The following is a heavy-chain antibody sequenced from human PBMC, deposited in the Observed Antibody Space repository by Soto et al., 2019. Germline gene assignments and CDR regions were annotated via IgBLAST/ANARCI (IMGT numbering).Heavy chain of an antibody. CDR1: GFTFSDYY. Sequence: GGSLRLSCAASGFTFSDYYMSWIRQAPGKGLEWVSYISSSSSYTNYADSVKGRFTISRDNAKNSLYLQMNSLRAEDTAVYYCARAGCSSTSCYPQSNWFDPWGQGTLVTVSS. CDR2: ISSSSSYT. J-gene: IGHJ5*02. V-gene: IGHV3-11*05. CDR3: ARAGCSSTSCYPQSNWFDP. D-gene: IGHD2-2*01.